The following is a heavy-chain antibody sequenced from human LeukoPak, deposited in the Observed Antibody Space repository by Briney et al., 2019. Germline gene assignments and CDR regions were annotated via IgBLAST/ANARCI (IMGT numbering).Heavy chain of an antibody. D-gene: IGHD3-22*01. CDR3: ARKVRDSRKTDWFDP. CDR1: GGTFSSYA. Sequence: SVKVSCKASGGTFSSYAISWVRQAPGQGLEWMGGIFPIFGTANYAQKFQGRVTITADESTSTAYMELSSLRSEDTAVYYCARKVRDSRKTDWFDPWGRGTLVTVSS. J-gene: IGHJ5*02. V-gene: IGHV1-69*13. CDR2: IFPIFGTA.